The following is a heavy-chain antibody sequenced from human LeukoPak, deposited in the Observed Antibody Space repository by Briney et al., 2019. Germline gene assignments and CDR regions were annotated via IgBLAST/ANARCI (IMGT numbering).Heavy chain of an antibody. D-gene: IGHD3-9*01. V-gene: IGHV3-30-3*01. J-gene: IGHJ4*02. CDR3: ARELRYFDWLLNGFDY. CDR1: GFTFSSYA. Sequence: GGSLRLSCAASGFTFSSYAMHWVRRAPGKGLEWVAVISYDGSNKYYADSVKGRFTISRDNSKNTLYLQMNSLRAEDTAVYYCARELRYFDWLLNGFDYWGQGTLVTVSS. CDR2: ISYDGSNK.